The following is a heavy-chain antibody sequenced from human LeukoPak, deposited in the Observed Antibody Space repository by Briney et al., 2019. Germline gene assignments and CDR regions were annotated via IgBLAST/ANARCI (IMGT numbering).Heavy chain of an antibody. CDR2: IRSKASRYAT. D-gene: IGHD4-23*01. CDR1: GFTFSDSA. CDR3: TRRFDGGNSEVDS. V-gene: IGHV3-73*01. Sequence: GGSLKLSCAASGFTFSDSALHWVRQASGKGLEWVGRIRSKASRYATAYAASVKGRFTISRDDSKNTAYLQMNSLKTEDTAVYYCTRRFDGGNSEVDSWGQGTLVTVSS. J-gene: IGHJ4*02.